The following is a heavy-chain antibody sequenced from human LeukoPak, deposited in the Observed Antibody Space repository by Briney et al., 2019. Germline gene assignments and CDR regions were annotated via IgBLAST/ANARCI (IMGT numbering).Heavy chain of an antibody. CDR3: VNIATEDY. V-gene: IGHV3-64D*09. Sequence: GGSLRLSCSASGFTFNDYAIYWVRQAPGKGLEYVSTISSDGGTTYCADSAKGRFTISRDNAKDMVHLQMSILSHGDTAMYYSVNIATEDYWGQGTLVTVSS. J-gene: IGHJ4*02. CDR2: ISSDGGTT. D-gene: IGHD6-13*01. CDR1: GFTFNDYA.